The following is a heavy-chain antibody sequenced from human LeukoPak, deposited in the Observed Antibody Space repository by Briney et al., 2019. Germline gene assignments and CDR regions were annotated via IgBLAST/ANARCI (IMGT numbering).Heavy chain of an antibody. CDR2: IYPGDSDT. Sequence: GESLQISCQGSGYSFTSYWIGWVRQMPGKGLGWMGIIYPGDSDTRYSPSFQGQVTISADKSISTAYLQWSSLKASDTAMYYCARHETSSGWYSNFDYWGQGTLVTVSS. CDR3: ARHETSSGWYSNFDY. CDR1: GYSFTSYW. V-gene: IGHV5-51*01. D-gene: IGHD6-19*01. J-gene: IGHJ4*02.